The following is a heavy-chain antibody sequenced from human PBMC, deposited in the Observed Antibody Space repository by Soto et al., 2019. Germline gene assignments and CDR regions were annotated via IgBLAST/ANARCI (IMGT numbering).Heavy chain of an antibody. V-gene: IGHV4-59*01. D-gene: IGHD6-6*01. Sequence: SETLSLTCTVSGGSISSYYWSWIRQPPGKGLEWIGYIYYSGSTNYNPSLKSRVTISVDTSKNQFSLKLSSVTAADTAVYYCARDLPYSSWAFAPWGQGTLVTVSS. CDR3: ARDLPYSSWAFAP. J-gene: IGHJ5*02. CDR1: GGSISSYY. CDR2: IYYSGST.